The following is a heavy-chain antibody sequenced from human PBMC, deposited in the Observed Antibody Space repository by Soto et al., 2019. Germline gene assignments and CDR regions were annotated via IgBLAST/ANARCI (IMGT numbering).Heavy chain of an antibody. Sequence: GGSLRLSCAASGFTFSSYAMSWVRQAPGKGLEWVSAISGSGGSTYYADSVKGRFTISRDNSKNTLYLQMNSLRAEDTAVYYCARGPYYYYYMDVWGKGTTVTVSS. CDR3: ARGPYYYYYMDV. V-gene: IGHV3-23*01. CDR2: ISGSGGST. CDR1: GFTFSSYA. J-gene: IGHJ6*03.